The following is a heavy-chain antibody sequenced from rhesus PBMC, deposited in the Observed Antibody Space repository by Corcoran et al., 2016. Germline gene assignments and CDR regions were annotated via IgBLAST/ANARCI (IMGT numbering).Heavy chain of an antibody. CDR3: ARGQGYSGYSFGDFDY. V-gene: IGHV4-160*01. D-gene: IGHD5-30*01. J-gene: IGHJ4*01. CDR2: IYGSSRST. Sequence: QVQLQESGPGLVKPSETLSLTCAVSGGSISSNYWSWIRQPPGKGLEWIGYIYGSSRSTYYNPSLKSRVTLSPDTSKNQFSLKLSSVTAADTAVYYCARGQGYSGYSFGDFDYWGQGVLVTVSS. CDR1: GGSISSNY.